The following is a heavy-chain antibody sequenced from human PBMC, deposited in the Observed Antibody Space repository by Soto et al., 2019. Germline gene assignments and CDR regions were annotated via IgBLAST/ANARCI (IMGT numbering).Heavy chain of an antibody. CDR2: ISGSGGST. V-gene: IGHV3-23*01. D-gene: IGHD6-19*01. J-gene: IGHJ3*02. CDR3: VRANTLAVAGPGYAFDI. CDR1: GFTFSSYA. Sequence: GGSLILSCAASGFTFSSYAMSWARQAPGKGLEWVSAISGSGGSTYYADSVKGRFTISRDNSKNTLYLQMNSLRAEDTAVYYCVRANTLAVAGPGYAFDIWGQGTMVTVSS.